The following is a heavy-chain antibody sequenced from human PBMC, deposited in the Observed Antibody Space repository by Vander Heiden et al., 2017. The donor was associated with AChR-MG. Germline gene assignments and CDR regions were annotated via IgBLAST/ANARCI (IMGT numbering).Heavy chain of an antibody. CDR3: ARDSGDWVVVVAATPTAFDI. J-gene: IGHJ3*02. Sequence: EVQLVESGGGLVKPGGSLRLSCAASGFTFSSYSMNWVRQAPGKGLEWVSSISSSSSYIYYADSVKGRFTISRDNAKNSLYLQMNSLRAEDTAVYYCARDSGDWVVVVAATPTAFDIWGQGTMVTVSS. CDR2: ISSSSSYI. CDR1: GFTFSSYS. V-gene: IGHV3-21*01. D-gene: IGHD2-15*01.